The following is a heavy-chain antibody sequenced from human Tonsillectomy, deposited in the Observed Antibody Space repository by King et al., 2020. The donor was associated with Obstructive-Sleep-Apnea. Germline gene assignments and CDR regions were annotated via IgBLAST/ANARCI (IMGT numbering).Heavy chain of an antibody. V-gene: IGHV1-46*01. CDR1: GYTFTRYY. D-gene: IGHD3-9*01. Sequence: LQLVQSGAEVKKPGASVKVSCKASGYTFTRYYMHWVRQAPGQGLGWMGIINPTAGSTTYAQKFQGRVTMTRDTSTSTVYMELNSLRPEDTAVYYCARGGLTAYSPADYWGQGTLVTVSS. CDR3: ARGGLTAYSPADY. J-gene: IGHJ4*01. CDR2: INPTAGST.